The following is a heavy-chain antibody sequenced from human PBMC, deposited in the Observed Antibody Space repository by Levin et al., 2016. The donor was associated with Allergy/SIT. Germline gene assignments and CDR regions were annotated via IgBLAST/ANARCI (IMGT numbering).Heavy chain of an antibody. Sequence: WIRQPPGKGLEWVSAISGSGGSTYYADSVKGRFTISRDNAKNSLYLQMNSLRAEDTAVYYCARDTEVYSYGSEFDYWGQGTLVTVSS. D-gene: IGHD5-18*01. V-gene: IGHV3-21*01. CDR2: ISGSGGST. CDR3: ARDTEVYSYGSEFDY. J-gene: IGHJ4*02.